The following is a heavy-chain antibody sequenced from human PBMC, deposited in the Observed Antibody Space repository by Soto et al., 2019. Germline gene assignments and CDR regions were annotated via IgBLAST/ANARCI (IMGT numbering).Heavy chain of an antibody. CDR3: ARGRQGVSRVGATGGNYYGMDV. J-gene: IGHJ6*02. Sequence: SETLSLTCTVSGRSISSGCYYWSWIRQPPGKGLEWIGEINHSGSTNFNPSLKSRVTISVDTSKNQFSLKLSSVTAADTAVYYCARGRQGVSRVGATGGNYYGMDVWGQGTTVTVSS. CDR2: INHSGST. CDR1: GRSISSGCYY. D-gene: IGHD1-26*01. V-gene: IGHV4-39*07.